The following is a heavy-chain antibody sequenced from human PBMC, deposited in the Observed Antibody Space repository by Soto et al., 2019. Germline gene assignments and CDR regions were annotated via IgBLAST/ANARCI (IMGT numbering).Heavy chain of an antibody. Sequence: QVQLQQWGAGLLKPSETLSLTCAVSGGSFSGFYWSWIRQPPGKGLEWIGEINHSGSTNYNPSLKSRVTISADTSKNQFCLQLSSVTAADTAVYYCVSKLGSCTGGSCNWYFDLWGRGTLVTVSS. D-gene: IGHD2-15*01. CDR1: GGSFSGFY. CDR2: INHSGST. CDR3: VSKLGSCTGGSCNWYFDL. J-gene: IGHJ2*01. V-gene: IGHV4-34*01.